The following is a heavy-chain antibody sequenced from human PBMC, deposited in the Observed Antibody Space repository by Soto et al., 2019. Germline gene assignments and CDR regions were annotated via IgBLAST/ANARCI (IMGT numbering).Heavy chain of an antibody. CDR2: IIPIFGTA. V-gene: IGHV1-69*01. CDR3: ARRRGDYYDSSGYYDY. Sequence: QVQLVQSGAEVKKPGSSVKDSCKASGGTFSSYAISWVRQAPGQGLEWMGGIIPIFGTANYAQKFQGRVTITADESTSTAYMELSSLRSEDTAVYYCARRRGDYYDSSGYYDYWGQGTLVTVSS. D-gene: IGHD3-22*01. J-gene: IGHJ4*02. CDR1: GGTFSSYA.